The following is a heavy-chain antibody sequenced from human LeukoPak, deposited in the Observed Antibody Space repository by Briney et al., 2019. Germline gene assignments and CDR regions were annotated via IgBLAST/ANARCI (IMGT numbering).Heavy chain of an antibody. Sequence: ASVKVSCKASGYTFTSYDINWVRQATGQGLEWMGWMNPNSGNTGYAQKFQGRVTMTRDTSISTAYMELSRLRSDDTAVYYCARDLTYYYDSSGYYPEVVDAFDIWGQGTMVTVSS. D-gene: IGHD3-22*01. CDR2: MNPNSGNT. CDR1: GYTFTSYD. J-gene: IGHJ3*02. V-gene: IGHV1-8*01. CDR3: ARDLTYYYDSSGYYPEVVDAFDI.